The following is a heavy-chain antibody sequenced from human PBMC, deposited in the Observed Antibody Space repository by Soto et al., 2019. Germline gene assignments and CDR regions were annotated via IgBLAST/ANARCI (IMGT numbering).Heavy chain of an antibody. V-gene: IGHV3-7*03. J-gene: IGHJ4*02. Sequence: GGSLRLSCAASGFTFSSYWMSWVRQAPGKGLAWVADIKQDGTVKYYVDSVKGRFTISRDNAKNSLYLQMNSLRAEDTAVYYCARDKYYDFWIGYSNYYFDYWGQGALVTVSS. CDR2: IKQDGTVK. CDR1: GFTFSSYW. CDR3: ARDKYYDFWIGYSNYYFDY. D-gene: IGHD3-3*01.